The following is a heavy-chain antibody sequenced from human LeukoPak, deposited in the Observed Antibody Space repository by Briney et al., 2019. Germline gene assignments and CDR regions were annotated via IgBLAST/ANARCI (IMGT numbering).Heavy chain of an antibody. CDR3: ARSSGGYSSSWPLDY. CDR2: INSDGSST. CDR1: GFTFSSYW. J-gene: IGHJ4*02. Sequence: GSLRLSCPASGFTFSSYWMHWVRQAPGKGLVWVSRINSDGSSTSYADSVKGRFTISRDNAKNTLYLQMNSLRAEDTAVYYRARSSGGYSSSWPLDYWGQGTLVTVSS. V-gene: IGHV3-74*01. D-gene: IGHD6-13*01.